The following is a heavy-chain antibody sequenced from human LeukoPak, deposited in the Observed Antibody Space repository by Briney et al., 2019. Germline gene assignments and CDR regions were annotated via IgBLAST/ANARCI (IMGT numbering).Heavy chain of an antibody. CDR3: ARDVAYYYESSGYYSLGFDI. V-gene: IGHV3-74*01. CDR1: GFTFSSYW. D-gene: IGHD3-22*01. J-gene: IGHJ3*02. CDR2: INSDGSST. Sequence: GGSLRLSCAASGFTFSSYWMHWVRQAPGKGLVWVSRINSDGSSTSYADSVKGRFTISRDNAKNSLYLQMNSLRAEDTAVYYCARDVAYYYESSGYYSLGFDIWGQGTMVTVSS.